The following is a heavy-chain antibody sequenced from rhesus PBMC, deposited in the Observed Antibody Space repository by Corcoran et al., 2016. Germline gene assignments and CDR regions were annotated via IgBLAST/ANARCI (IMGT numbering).Heavy chain of an antibody. Sequence: QVQLQESGPGLVQPSETLSLTCSVSGGSISSTYWSLIRPPPGAVPEWIGRISGTGGSTDYNPSRKSRVTISTDTSKNQFSLKLSSVTAADTAVYYCARGGAGDGGYRRFDYWGQGVLVTVSS. V-gene: IGHV4-160*01. CDR2: ISGTGGST. CDR3: ARGGAGDGGYRRFDY. CDR1: GGSISSTY. D-gene: IGHD5-24*01. J-gene: IGHJ4*01.